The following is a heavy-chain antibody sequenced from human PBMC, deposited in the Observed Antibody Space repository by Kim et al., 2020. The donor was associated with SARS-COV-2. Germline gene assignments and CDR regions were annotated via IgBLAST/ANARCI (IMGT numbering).Heavy chain of an antibody. Sequence: GGSLRLSCAASGFTFSSYAMHWVRQAPGKGLEWVAVISYDGSNKYYADSVKGRFTISRDNSKNTLYLQMNSLRAEDTAVYYCARGVKGRFEFLYYYYMDVWGKGTTVTVSS. CDR1: GFTFSSYA. CDR3: ARGVKGRFEFLYYYYMDV. V-gene: IGHV3-30-3*01. D-gene: IGHD3-16*01. J-gene: IGHJ6*03. CDR2: ISYDGSNK.